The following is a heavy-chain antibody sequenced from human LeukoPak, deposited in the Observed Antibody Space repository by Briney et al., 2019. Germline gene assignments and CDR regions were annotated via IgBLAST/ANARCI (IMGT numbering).Heavy chain of an antibody. V-gene: IGHV3-21*01. J-gene: IGHJ5*02. D-gene: IGHD4/OR15-4a*01. CDR3: VRIPNSANFPNWFDP. CDR2: ISSSSDYI. CDR1: GFTFSSST. Sequence: GGSLRLSCAASGFTFSSSTMNWVRRAPGKGLEWVSSISSSSDYIYYADSVKGRFTISRDNAKDSLYLQMNSLRAEDTAVYYCVRIPNSANFPNWFDPWGQGTLVTVSS.